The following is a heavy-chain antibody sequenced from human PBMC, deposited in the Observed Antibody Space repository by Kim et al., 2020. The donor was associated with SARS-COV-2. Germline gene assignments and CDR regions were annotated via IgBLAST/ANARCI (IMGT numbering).Heavy chain of an antibody. Sequence: ASVKVSCKASGYTFTSYGISWVRQAPGQGLEWMGWISAYNGNTNYAQKLQGRVTMTTDTSTSTAYMELRSLRSDDTAVYYCARDYCSGGSCYPFDFDYWGQGTLVTVSS. J-gene: IGHJ4*02. CDR2: ISAYNGNT. CDR3: ARDYCSGGSCYPFDFDY. CDR1: GYTFTSYG. D-gene: IGHD2-15*01. V-gene: IGHV1-18*01.